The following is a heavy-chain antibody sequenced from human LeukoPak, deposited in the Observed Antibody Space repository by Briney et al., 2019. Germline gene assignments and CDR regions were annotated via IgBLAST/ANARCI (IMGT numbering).Heavy chain of an antibody. D-gene: IGHD2-2*01. V-gene: IGHV3-21*01. J-gene: IGHJ4*02. CDR3: ARVGGHCTSTSCPPPDY. CDR1: GFTFSSYN. CDR2: IDTSSRYI. Sequence: SGGSLRLSCAASGFTFSSYNMDWVRQAPGKGLEWVSFIDTSSRYIYQADSVKGRFTISRDNAKSSLFLQMNSLRAEDTAVYYCARVGGHCTSTSCPPPDYWGQGTLVTVSS.